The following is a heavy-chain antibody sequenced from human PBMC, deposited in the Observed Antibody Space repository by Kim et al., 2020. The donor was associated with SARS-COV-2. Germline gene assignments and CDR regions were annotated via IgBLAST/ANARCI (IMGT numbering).Heavy chain of an antibody. Sequence: DSVKGRFTISRDNSKNTLYLQMNSLRAEDTAVYYCAKGPIAVAGDGLFDYWGQGTLVTVSS. V-gene: IGHV3-23*01. CDR3: AKGPIAVAGDGLFDY. D-gene: IGHD6-19*01. J-gene: IGHJ4*02.